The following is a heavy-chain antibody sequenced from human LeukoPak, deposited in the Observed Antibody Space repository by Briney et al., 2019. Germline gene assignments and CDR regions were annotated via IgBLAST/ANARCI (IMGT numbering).Heavy chain of an antibody. CDR1: GFKFDDYG. V-gene: IGHV3-20*04. Sequence: PGGSLRLSCAASGFKFDDYGMSWVRQAPGKGLEWVCDINWNGAWTGYADSVKGRFTISRDNAKNSLYLQMNSLRAEDTALYYCAGYYYDNSRGFDLWGQGTLVTVSA. J-gene: IGHJ5*02. D-gene: IGHD3-22*01. CDR3: AGYYYDNSRGFDL. CDR2: INWNGAWT.